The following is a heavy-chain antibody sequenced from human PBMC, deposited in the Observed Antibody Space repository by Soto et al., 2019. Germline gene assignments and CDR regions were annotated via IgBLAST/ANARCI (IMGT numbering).Heavy chain of an antibody. Sequence: GGSLRLSCAASGFTFSSYGMHWVRQAPGKGLEWVAVIWYDGSNKYYADSVKGRFTISRDNSKNTLYLQMNSLRAEDTAVYYCARDSPAIVGPYYYGMDVWGQGTTVTVSS. CDR3: ARDSPAIVGPYYYGMDV. J-gene: IGHJ6*02. CDR2: IWYDGSNK. D-gene: IGHD1-26*01. CDR1: GFTFSSYG. V-gene: IGHV3-33*01.